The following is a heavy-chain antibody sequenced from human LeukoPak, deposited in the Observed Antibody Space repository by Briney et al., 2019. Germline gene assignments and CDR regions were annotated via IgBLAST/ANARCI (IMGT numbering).Heavy chain of an antibody. Sequence: PSETLSLTCTVSCGSISSYYWSWIRQPPGKGLEWIGYIYYSGSTNYNPSLKSRVTISVDTSKKQFSLKLNSVTAADTAVYYCARGVVVPTAGGLGWFDPWGQGTLVTVSS. V-gene: IGHV4-59*01. J-gene: IGHJ5*02. CDR2: IYYSGST. CDR3: ARGVVVPTAGGLGWFDP. D-gene: IGHD2-2*01. CDR1: CGSISSYY.